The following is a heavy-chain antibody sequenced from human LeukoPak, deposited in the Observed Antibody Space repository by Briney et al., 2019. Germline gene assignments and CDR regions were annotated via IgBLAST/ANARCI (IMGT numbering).Heavy chain of an antibody. Sequence: PGGSLRLSCAASGFTFSSYSMNWVRQAPGKGLEWGSSISSSNIYYADSVKGRFTISRDNAKNSLYLQMNSLRAEDTAVYYCARAITNYGYIFDYWGQGPLVTVSS. V-gene: IGHV3-21*01. J-gene: IGHJ4*02. D-gene: IGHD5-18*01. CDR1: GFTFSSYS. CDR3: ARAITNYGYIFDY. CDR2: ISSSNI.